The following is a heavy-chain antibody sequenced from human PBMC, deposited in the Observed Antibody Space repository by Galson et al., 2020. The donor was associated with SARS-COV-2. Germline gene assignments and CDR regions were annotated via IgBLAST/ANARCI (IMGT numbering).Heavy chain of an antibody. CDR1: GGSFGGDF. CDR2: INHRGNT. Sequence: SETLSLTCAVHGGSFGGDFWTWIRQPPGKGLAWIGQINHRGNTNFNPSLQSRVTISVDTSMKQFSLKLISVTAADTAIYYCARVRVDTGIPREFDVWGQGTLVTFSS. CDR3: ARVRVDTGIPREFDV. J-gene: IGHJ3*01. V-gene: IGHV4-34*01. D-gene: IGHD5-18*01.